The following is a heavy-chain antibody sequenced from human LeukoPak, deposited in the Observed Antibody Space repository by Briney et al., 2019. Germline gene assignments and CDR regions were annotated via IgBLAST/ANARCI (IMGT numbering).Heavy chain of an antibody. Sequence: PSETLSLTCTVSGGSISSYYWSWIRQPAGKGLEWIGRIYTSGSTNYIPSLKSRVTMSVDTSKNQFSLKLSSVTAADTAVYYCARVGYSSGWYFDLWGRGTLVTVSS. V-gene: IGHV4-4*07. J-gene: IGHJ2*01. CDR3: ARVGYSSGWYFDL. CDR2: IYTSGST. D-gene: IGHD6-19*01. CDR1: GGSISSYY.